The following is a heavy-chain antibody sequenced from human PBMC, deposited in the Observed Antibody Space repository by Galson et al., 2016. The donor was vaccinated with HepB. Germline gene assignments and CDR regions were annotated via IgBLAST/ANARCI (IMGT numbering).Heavy chain of an antibody. V-gene: IGHV4-61*01. D-gene: IGHD3-16*01. CDR2: IFYNGRT. J-gene: IGHJ6*02. CDR3: AREFSHDNPAWGSYGMDV. CDR1: GGSVSGPYYY. Sequence: ETLSLTCNVSGGSVSGPYYYWSWIRQPPGQGLEYIGHIFYNGRTTYNPSLKSRVTISLDTSKNQFSLKLNSVTAADTALYYCAREFSHDNPAWGSYGMDVWGRGATVTVSS.